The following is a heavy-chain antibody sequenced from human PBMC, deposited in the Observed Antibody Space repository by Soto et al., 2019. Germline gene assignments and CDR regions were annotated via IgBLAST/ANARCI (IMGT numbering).Heavy chain of an antibody. D-gene: IGHD6-13*01. J-gene: IGHJ5*02. Sequence: LSLTCTVSGGSISSGGYYWGWIRQHPGKGLEWIGYIYYSGSTYYNPSLKSRVTMSVDTSKNQFSLKLGSVTAADTAVYYCARDRHSKGWFDPWGQGTLVTVSS. CDR1: GGSISSGGYY. CDR2: IYYSGST. CDR3: ARDRHSKGWFDP. V-gene: IGHV4-31*03.